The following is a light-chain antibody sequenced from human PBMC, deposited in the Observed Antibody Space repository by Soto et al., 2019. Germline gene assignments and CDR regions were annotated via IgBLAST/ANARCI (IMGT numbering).Light chain of an antibody. CDR1: QSVSSSY. Sequence: EIVLTQSPGTLSLSPGERATLSCRASQSVSSSYLAWYQQKPGQAPRLLIYQTSIRAAGIPARFSASGSGTDFTLTISDVQPEDFALYYCHQRQSWPRTFGQGTKVDNK. V-gene: IGKV3D-20*02. CDR2: QTS. CDR3: HQRQSWPRT. J-gene: IGKJ1*01.